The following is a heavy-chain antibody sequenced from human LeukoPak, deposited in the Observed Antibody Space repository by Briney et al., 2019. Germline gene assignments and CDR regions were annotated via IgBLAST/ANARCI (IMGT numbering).Heavy chain of an antibody. CDR2: ISSSGSTI. J-gene: IGHJ4*02. CDR3: ARGRERYYYGSGSYGY. CDR1: GFTFSSYE. V-gene: IGHV3-48*03. Sequence: PGGSLRLSCAASGFTFSSYEMNWVRQAPGKGLEWVSYISSSGSTIYYADSVKGRFTTSRDNAKNSLYLQMNSLRAEDTAVYYCARGRERYYYGSGSYGYWGQGTLVTVSS. D-gene: IGHD3-10*01.